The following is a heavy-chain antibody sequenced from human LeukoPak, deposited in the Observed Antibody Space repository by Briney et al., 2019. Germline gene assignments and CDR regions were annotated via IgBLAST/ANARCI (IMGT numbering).Heavy chain of an antibody. V-gene: IGHV4-34*01. CDR2: INHSGST. Sequence: PSETLSLTCAVYGGSFSGYYWSWIRQPPGKGLEWIGEINHSGSTNYNPSLKSRVTISIDTSKNQFSLKLSSVTVADTAVYYCAKGRRFCFDPWGQGTLVTVSS. D-gene: IGHD3-16*01. J-gene: IGHJ5*02. CDR3: AKGRRFCFDP. CDR1: GGSFSGYY.